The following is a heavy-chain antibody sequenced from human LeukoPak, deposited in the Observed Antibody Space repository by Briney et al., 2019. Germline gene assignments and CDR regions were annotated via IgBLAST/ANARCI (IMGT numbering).Heavy chain of an antibody. CDR3: AKGGGGYNYGLFDY. D-gene: IGHD5-24*01. V-gene: IGHV3-23*01. Sequence: GGSLRLSCAASGITLNSYAMSWVRQAPGKGLEWGSGISGGGGSTYYADSVKGRFTISRDNSKNTLYLQMNSLRAEDTAVYYCAKGGGGYNYGLFDYWGQGTLVTVSS. CDR1: GITLNSYA. CDR2: ISGGGGST. J-gene: IGHJ4*02.